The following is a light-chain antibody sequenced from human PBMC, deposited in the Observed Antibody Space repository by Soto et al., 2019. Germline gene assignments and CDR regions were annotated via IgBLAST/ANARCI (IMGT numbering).Light chain of an antibody. J-gene: IGLJ2*01. CDR2: EVS. CDR1: SSDVGGYNY. Sequence: QSVLTQPPSASGSPGQSVTISCTGTSSDVGGYNYVSWYQQHPGKAPKLMISEVSKRPSGVPDRFSGSKSGNTASLTVSGLQAEDEADYYCSSFAGNSNLVFGGGTKVTVL. V-gene: IGLV2-8*01. CDR3: SSFAGNSNLV.